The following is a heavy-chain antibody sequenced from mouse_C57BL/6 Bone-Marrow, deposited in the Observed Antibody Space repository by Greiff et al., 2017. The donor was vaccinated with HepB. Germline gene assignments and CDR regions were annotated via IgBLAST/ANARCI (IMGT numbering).Heavy chain of an antibody. CDR2: IRNKANGYTT. V-gene: IGHV7-3*01. D-gene: IGHD2-3*01. Sequence: EVQGVESGGGLVQPGGSLSLSCAASGFTFTDYYMSWVRQPPGKALEWLGFIRNKANGYTTQYSASVKGPFTISRDNSQSILYLQMNALRAEGSATYDCARDEGYYAYYFAYWGQGTTLTVSS. CDR3: ARDEGYYAYYFAY. CDR1: GFTFTDYY. J-gene: IGHJ2*01.